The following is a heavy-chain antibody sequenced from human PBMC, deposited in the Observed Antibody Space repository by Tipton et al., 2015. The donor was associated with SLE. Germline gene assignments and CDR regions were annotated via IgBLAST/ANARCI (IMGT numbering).Heavy chain of an antibody. J-gene: IGHJ6*02. CDR3: ARDRVATLYYYYYYGMDV. D-gene: IGHD5-12*01. V-gene: IGHV3-7*01. CDR2: IKQDGSEK. CDR1: GFTFSSYW. Sequence: SLRLSCAASGFTFSSYWMSWVRQAPGKGLEWVANIKQDGSEKYYVDSVKGRFTISRDNAKNSLYLQMNSLRAGDTAVYYCARDRVATLYYYYYYGMDVWGQGTTVTVSS.